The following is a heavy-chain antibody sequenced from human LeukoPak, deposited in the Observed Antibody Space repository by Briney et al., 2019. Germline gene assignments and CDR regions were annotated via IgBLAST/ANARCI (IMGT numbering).Heavy chain of an antibody. D-gene: IGHD2-15*01. CDR2: IYYIGST. CDR1: CGSISSYY. V-gene: IGHV4-59*08. J-gene: IGHJ4*02. CDR3: ARRTRYCSGGSCYSTFDY. Sequence: SETLSLTCTVSCGSISSYYWSWSRQPPGKGLEWIGYIYYIGSTNYNPSLKSRVTISVDTSKNQFSLKLSSVTAADTAVYYCARRTRYCSGGSCYSTFDYWGQGTLVTVSS.